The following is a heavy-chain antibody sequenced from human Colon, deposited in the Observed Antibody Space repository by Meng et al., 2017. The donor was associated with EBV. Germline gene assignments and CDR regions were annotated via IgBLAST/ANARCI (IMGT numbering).Heavy chain of an antibody. J-gene: IGHJ4*02. CDR3: ARGEDYTWDV. CDR1: DDSTRKRHW. CDR2: FLQAGVT. Sequence: QGQFHESGPGRVKPSGTLSLTCSVSDDSTRKRHWWSWVRQPPGMGLVWIGEFLQAGVTNYNPSLKRRVSMSVDRSRIQASLNLNSVTAADTAIYYCARGEDYTWDVWGQGILVTVSS. V-gene: IGHV4-4*02. D-gene: IGHD3-16*01.